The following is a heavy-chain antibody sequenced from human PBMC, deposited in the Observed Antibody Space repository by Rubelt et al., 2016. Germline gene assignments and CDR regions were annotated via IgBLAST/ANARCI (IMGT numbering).Heavy chain of an antibody. CDR2: INHSGST. CDR3: ASLGPRLSEVGASKIRDY. J-gene: IGHJ4*02. V-gene: IGHV4-34*01. Sequence: QVQLQQWGAGLLKPSETLSLTCAVYGGSFSGYYWSWIRQPPGKGLEWIGEINHSGSTNYNPSLNSLVTISVDTSKNQFSLKLSSVTAADTAVYYCASLGPRLSEVGASKIRDYWGQGTLVTVSS. CDR1: GGSFSGYY. D-gene: IGHD3-16*01.